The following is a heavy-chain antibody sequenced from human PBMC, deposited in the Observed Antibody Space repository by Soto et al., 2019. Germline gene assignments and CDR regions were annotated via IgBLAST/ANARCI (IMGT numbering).Heavy chain of an antibody. CDR1: GFSLSTGGVG. CDR2: IYWDDDK. D-gene: IGHD2-21*01. J-gene: IGHJ4*02. CDR3: AHTPFFGDKLDG. V-gene: IGHV2-5*02. Sequence: QITLKESGPTLVKPTQTLTLTCTFSGFSLSTGGVGVAWIRQPPGKALEWLAVIYWDDDKRYSPSLKNRLTVTKDTSKNQVVLTMTNLAPVDTATYYCAHTPFFGDKLDGCGQGTLVSVSS.